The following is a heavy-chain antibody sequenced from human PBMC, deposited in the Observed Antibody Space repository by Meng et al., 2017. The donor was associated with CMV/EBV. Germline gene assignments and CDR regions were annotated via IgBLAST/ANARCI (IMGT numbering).Heavy chain of an antibody. V-gene: IGHV1-69*02. D-gene: IGHD3-3*01. CDR1: GGTFSSYT. CDR2: IIPILGIA. CDR3: ASGGDITFGVVIMSHYYYYGMDV. J-gene: IGHJ6*02. Sequence: SVKVSCKASGGTFSSYTVSWVRQAPGQGLEWMGRIIPILGIANYAQKFQGRVTITADKSTSTAYMELSSLRSEDTAVYYCASGGDITFGVVIMSHYYYYGMDVWGQGTTVTVSS.